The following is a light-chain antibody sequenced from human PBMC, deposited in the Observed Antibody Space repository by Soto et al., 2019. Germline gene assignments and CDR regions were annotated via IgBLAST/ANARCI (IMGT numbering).Light chain of an antibody. CDR1: SSDVGGYNY. V-gene: IGLV2-14*01. CDR2: DVS. Sequence: XSVLTQPASVSGSPGQSITISCTGTSSDVGGYNYVSWYQQHPGKAPKFMIYDVSNRPSGVSNRFSGSTSGNTASLTISGLQAEDEADYYCCSYTTSNTRQIVFGTGTKVTVL. J-gene: IGLJ1*01. CDR3: CSYTTSNTRQIV.